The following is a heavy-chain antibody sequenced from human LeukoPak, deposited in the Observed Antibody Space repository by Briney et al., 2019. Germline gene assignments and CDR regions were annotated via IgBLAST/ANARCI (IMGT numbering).Heavy chain of an antibody. CDR1: GFTFDDYA. Sequence: GGSLRLSCAASGFTFDDYAMHWVRQAPGKGLEWVSLISGDGGSTYYADSVKGRFTISRDNSKNSLHLQMNSLRTEDTALYYCAKQEMATGHYYYYYYMDVWGKGTTVTVSS. D-gene: IGHD5-24*01. J-gene: IGHJ6*03. CDR2: ISGDGGST. CDR3: AKQEMATGHYYYYYYMDV. V-gene: IGHV3-43*02.